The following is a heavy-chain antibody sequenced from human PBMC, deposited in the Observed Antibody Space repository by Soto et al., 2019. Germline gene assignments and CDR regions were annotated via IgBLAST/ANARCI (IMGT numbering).Heavy chain of an antibody. CDR2: IYYSGST. CDR3: ARQGYSSSWYDTNWFDP. Sequence: SETLSLSCTVSGGSISSYYWSGIRQHPGKGLEWIGYIYYSGSTNYNPSLKSRVTISVDTSKNQFSLKLSSVTAADTAAYYCARQGYSSSWYDTNWFDPWGQGTLVTVSS. CDR1: GGSISSYY. V-gene: IGHV4-59*08. D-gene: IGHD6-13*01. J-gene: IGHJ5*02.